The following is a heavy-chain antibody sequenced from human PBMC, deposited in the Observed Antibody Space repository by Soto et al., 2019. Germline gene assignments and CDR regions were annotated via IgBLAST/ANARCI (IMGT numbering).Heavy chain of an antibody. J-gene: IGHJ5*02. V-gene: IGHV3-21*01. D-gene: IGHD6-13*01. CDR1: VGSSSSYY. CDR2: ISSSSSYI. CDR3: ARPSSSWHNWFDP. Sequence: AQTLSLTCSVSVGSSSSYYWSWSRQPPGKGLEWVSSISSSSSYIYYADSVKGRFTISRDNAKNSLYPQMNSLRAEDTAVYYCARPSSSWHNWFDPWGQGTLVTVSS.